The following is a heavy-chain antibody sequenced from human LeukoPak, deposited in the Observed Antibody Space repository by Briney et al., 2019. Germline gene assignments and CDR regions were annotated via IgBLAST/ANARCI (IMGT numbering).Heavy chain of an antibody. V-gene: IGHV4-59*12. J-gene: IGHJ6*03. CDR1: GGSISSYY. Sequence: SETLSLTCTVSGGSISSYYWSWIRQPPGKGLEWIGYIYYSGSTNYNPSLKSRVTISVDTSKNQFSLKLSSVTAADTAVYYCAGTYYYGSSGYYGLHYYYYYMDVWGKGTTVTVSS. CDR3: AGTYYYGSSGYYGLHYYYYYMDV. D-gene: IGHD3-22*01. CDR2: IYYSGST.